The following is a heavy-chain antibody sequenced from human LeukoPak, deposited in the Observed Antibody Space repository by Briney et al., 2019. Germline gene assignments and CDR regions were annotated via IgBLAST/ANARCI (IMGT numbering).Heavy chain of an antibody. V-gene: IGHV3-66*04. CDR2: IYSGGST. Sequence: GGSLRLSCAASGFTVSSNYMSWVRQAPGKGLEWVSVIYSGGSTYYADSVKGRFTISRDNSKNTLYLQMNSLRAEDTAVYYCARHLSVKGPPSFDYWGQGTLVTVSS. CDR3: ARHLSVKGPPSFDY. J-gene: IGHJ4*02. CDR1: GFTVSSNY.